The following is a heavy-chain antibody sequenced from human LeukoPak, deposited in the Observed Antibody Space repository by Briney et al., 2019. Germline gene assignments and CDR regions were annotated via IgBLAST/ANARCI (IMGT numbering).Heavy chain of an antibody. CDR2: IYPGDSDT. Sequence: GESLKVSCKGSGYSFTSYWIGWVRQMPGEGLEWRGIIYPGDSDTRYSPSFQAQVTISADTSISTAYLQWSSLKASDTAMYDCARGGSTMVTPYYFDYWGQGTLVTVSS. D-gene: IGHD3-10*01. CDR3: ARGGSTMVTPYYFDY. J-gene: IGHJ4*02. CDR1: GYSFTSYW. V-gene: IGHV5-51*01.